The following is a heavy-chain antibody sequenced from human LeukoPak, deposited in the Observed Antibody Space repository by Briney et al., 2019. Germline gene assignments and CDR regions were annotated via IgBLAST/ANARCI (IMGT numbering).Heavy chain of an antibody. D-gene: IGHD2-15*01. CDR2: ISWNSGRI. V-gene: IGHV3-9*03. J-gene: IGHJ4*02. Sequence: GRSLRLSCVASGFTFDDYAMHWVRQAPGKGLEWVSGISWNSGRIGYADSVKGRFSISRDNAKNSLYLQMNSLRAEDMALYYCAKRGGGAAIDYWGQGTLVTVSS. CDR3: AKRGGGAAIDY. CDR1: GFTFDDYA.